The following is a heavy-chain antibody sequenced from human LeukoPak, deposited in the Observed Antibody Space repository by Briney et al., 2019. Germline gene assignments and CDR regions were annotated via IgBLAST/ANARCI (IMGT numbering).Heavy chain of an antibody. J-gene: IGHJ4*02. CDR1: GFTFSRYG. D-gene: IGHD2-21*01. V-gene: IGHV3-30*18. Sequence: HAGGSLRLSCAASGFTFSRYGMHWVRQAPGKGLERVADISYDGSNKYYADSVKGRFTISRDNSKNTLYLQMSSLRAEDTAVYYCAKERDGLGGAGGGYWGQGTLVTVSS. CDR3: AKERDGLGGAGGGY. CDR2: ISYDGSNK.